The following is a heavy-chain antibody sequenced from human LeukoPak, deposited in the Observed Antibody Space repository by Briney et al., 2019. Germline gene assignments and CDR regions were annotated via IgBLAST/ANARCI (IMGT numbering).Heavy chain of an antibody. CDR2: ISDSGGIT. CDR1: GFTFSSYP. Sequence: PGGSLRLSCAASGFTFSSYPMTWVRQAPGKGPECVSFISDSGGITYYADSVKGRFTISRDNSKNTLYLQMNSLRAEDTAVYYCAKNTQYSGYYDCWGQGTLVAVSS. D-gene: IGHD6-6*01. J-gene: IGHJ4*02. V-gene: IGHV3-23*01. CDR3: AKNTQYSGYYDC.